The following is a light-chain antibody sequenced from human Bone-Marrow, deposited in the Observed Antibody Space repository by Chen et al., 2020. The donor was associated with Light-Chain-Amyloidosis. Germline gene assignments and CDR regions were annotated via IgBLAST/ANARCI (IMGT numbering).Light chain of an antibody. CDR1: SSDVGGYNY. J-gene: IGLJ2*01. CDR3: SSYTSSSTLDVV. CDR2: DVS. V-gene: IGLV2-14*01. Sequence: QSALTPPASVSGSPGQPITISCTATSSDVGGYNYVSWYQQHPGKAPKLMIYDVSNRPSGVSNRFSGSKSGNTASLTISGLQAEDEADYYCSSYTSSSTLDVVFGGGTKLTVL.